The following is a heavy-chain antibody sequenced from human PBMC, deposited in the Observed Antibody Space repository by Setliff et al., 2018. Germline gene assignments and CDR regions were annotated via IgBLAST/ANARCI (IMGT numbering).Heavy chain of an antibody. CDR1: GFTFSNAC. Sequence: GGSLRLSCAASGFTFSNACMSWVRQAPGKGLEWVGQIKRRTYGETTYYGAPVKGRLIISRDDSKRTLYLQMNSLQNEDTALYYCMSTPSGTYSTYYYYNRDVWGKGTQVTVSS. J-gene: IGHJ6*03. CDR2: IKRRTYGETT. V-gene: IGHV3-15*01. D-gene: IGHD3-10*01. CDR3: MSTPSGTYSTYYYYNRDV.